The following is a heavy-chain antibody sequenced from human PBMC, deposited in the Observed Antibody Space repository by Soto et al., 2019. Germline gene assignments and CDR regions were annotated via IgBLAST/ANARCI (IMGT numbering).Heavy chain of an antibody. Sequence: QLQLQESGPGLVKPSETLSLTCTVSGGSISSGSYYWGWIRQPPGKGLEWIGSLYYSGSTYYNPSLKSRVTISVDTSKNQLSLKLSSVTAADTAMYYCASGGGSGWYFYWGQGTLVTVSS. D-gene: IGHD6-19*01. CDR3: ASGGGSGWYFY. CDR1: GGSISSGSYY. CDR2: LYYSGST. V-gene: IGHV4-39*01. J-gene: IGHJ4*02.